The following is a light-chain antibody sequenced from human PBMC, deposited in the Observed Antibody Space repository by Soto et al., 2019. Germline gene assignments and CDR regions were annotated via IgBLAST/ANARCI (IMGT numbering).Light chain of an antibody. CDR1: QSVGSD. Sequence: EIVMTQSPATLSVSPGERATLSCRASQSVGSDLAWYQQKPGRTPSLLIYDVSTRATGIPARFSGSGSGTECTLTISSLQSEDFAVDYCQQYNSWPLTFGGGTKVEIK. CDR2: DVS. J-gene: IGKJ4*01. V-gene: IGKV3-15*01. CDR3: QQYNSWPLT.